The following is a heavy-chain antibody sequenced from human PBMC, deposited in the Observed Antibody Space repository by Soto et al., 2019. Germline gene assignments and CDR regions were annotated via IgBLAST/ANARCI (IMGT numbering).Heavy chain of an antibody. J-gene: IGHJ6*02. CDR3: ARATIFGDYGMDV. Sequence: QVQLVQSGAEVKKPGASVKVSCKASGYTFTGYYMHWVRQAPGQGLEWMGWINPNSGGTNYAQKCQGWVTMTRDTSISTAYMELSRLRSDDTAVYYCARATIFGDYGMDVWGQGTTVTVSS. D-gene: IGHD3-3*01. V-gene: IGHV1-2*04. CDR1: GYTFTGYY. CDR2: INPNSGGT.